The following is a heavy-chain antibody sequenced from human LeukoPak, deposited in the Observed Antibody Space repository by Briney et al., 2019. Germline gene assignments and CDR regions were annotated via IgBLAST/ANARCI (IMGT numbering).Heavy chain of an antibody. Sequence: GASVKVSCKASGYTFIGNYMHWVRQAPGQGLEWMGWINPNSGGTNYAQKFQGRVTMTGGTSISTAYMELSRLRSDDTAVYYCARRGFGELLDYYFDYWGQGTLVTVSS. CDR2: INPNSGGT. CDR1: GYTFIGNY. CDR3: ARRGFGELLDYYFDY. V-gene: IGHV1-2*02. D-gene: IGHD3-10*01. J-gene: IGHJ4*02.